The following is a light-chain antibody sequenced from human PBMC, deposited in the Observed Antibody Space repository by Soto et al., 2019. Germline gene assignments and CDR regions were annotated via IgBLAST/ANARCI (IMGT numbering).Light chain of an antibody. Sequence: EVVLSHSTSALSVCPREGATLSCRASQGIGDTLAWYQHKPGQTPRLLIYDTSTRATGVPARFSGSRSGTEFTLTINSLQSEDFAVYYCQRYNNWPLTSGGGTKVDI. V-gene: IGKV3-15*01. CDR3: QRYNNWPLT. J-gene: IGKJ4*01. CDR2: DTS. CDR1: QGIGDT.